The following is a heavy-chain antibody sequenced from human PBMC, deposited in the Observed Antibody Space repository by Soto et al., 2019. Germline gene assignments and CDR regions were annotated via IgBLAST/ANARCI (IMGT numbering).Heavy chain of an antibody. V-gene: IGHV1-18*01. CDR2: ISGYNGNT. CDR3: ARVVVVPAAMRGYYYYYGMDV. D-gene: IGHD2-2*01. CDR1: GYTFTIYG. J-gene: IGHJ6*02. Sequence: ASVKVSCKASGYTFTIYGISWVRQAPGQGLEWMGWISGYNGNTKYAQKLQGRVTMTTDTSTSTAYMELRSLRSDDTAVYYCARVVVVPAAMRGYYYYYGMDVWGQGTTVTVSS.